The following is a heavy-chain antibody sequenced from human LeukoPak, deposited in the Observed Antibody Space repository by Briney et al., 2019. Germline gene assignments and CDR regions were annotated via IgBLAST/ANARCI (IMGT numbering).Heavy chain of an antibody. CDR2: IYLSDSDT. CDR3: ARRVYGDYSFHY. CDR1: GYSYTTYW. J-gene: IGHJ4*02. Sequence: GESLKISRQATGYSYTTYWIAWVRQIPGKGLEWMGIIYLSDSDTTYSPSFQGRVTISADKSISTAYLQWSSLKASDTAIYYCARRVYGDYSFHYWGQGTLVTVSS. D-gene: IGHD4-17*01. V-gene: IGHV5-51*01.